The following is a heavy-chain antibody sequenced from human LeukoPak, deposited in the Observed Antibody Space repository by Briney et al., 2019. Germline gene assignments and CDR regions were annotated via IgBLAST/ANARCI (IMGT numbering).Heavy chain of an antibody. Sequence: GGSLRLSCAASGFTFDDYAMHWVRQAPGKGLEWVSLISWDGGSTYYADSVKGRFTISRDNSKNSLYLQMNSLRAEDTALYYCAKDSAMVHYYDSSGYLDYWGQGTLVTVSS. CDR1: GFTFDDYA. D-gene: IGHD3-22*01. V-gene: IGHV3-43D*03. CDR3: AKDSAMVHYYDSSGYLDY. CDR2: ISWDGGST. J-gene: IGHJ4*02.